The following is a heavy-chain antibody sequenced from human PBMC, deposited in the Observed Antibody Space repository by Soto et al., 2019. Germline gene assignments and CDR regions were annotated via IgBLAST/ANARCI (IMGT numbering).Heavy chain of an antibody. Sequence: GGSLRLSCAASGFTFSSYAMHWVRQAPGKGLEWVAVISYDGSNKYYADSVKGRFTISRDNSKNTLYLQMNSLRAEDTAVYYCAREWEQLRNYYYYYGMDVWGQGTTVTVSS. V-gene: IGHV3-30-3*01. J-gene: IGHJ6*02. CDR1: GFTFSSYA. D-gene: IGHD1-26*01. CDR2: ISYDGSNK. CDR3: AREWEQLRNYYYYYGMDV.